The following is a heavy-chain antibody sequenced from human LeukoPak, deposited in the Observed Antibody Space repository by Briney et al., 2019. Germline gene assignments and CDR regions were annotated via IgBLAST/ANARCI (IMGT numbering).Heavy chain of an antibody. CDR3: ARAPPTVDVFDP. D-gene: IGHD6-19*01. V-gene: IGHV1-46*01. Sequence: ASLKVSSTASGYTFTSYFMNWVRQAPSHRLEWMGIINPGGGSTTYAQKFQGRLTMTRDTSTSTFYMELSSLGSEDTAVYYCARAPPTVDVFDPWGQGTLVTVSS. CDR2: INPGGGST. J-gene: IGHJ5*02. CDR1: GYTFTSYF.